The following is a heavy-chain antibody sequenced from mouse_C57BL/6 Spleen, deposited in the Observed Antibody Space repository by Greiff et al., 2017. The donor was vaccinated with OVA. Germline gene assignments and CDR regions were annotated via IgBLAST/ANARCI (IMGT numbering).Heavy chain of an antibody. CDR1: GYSITSGYD. CDR3: ARGTAVAPFDD. J-gene: IGHJ2*01. Sequence: EVKLVESGPGMVKPSQSLSLTCTVTGYSITSGYDWHWIRHFPGNKLEWMGYISYSGSTHYNPSLKSRISITHATSKNHFFLKLNSVTTEDTATYYCARGTAVAPFDDWGQGTTRTVSS. D-gene: IGHD1-1*01. CDR2: ISYSGST. V-gene: IGHV3-1*01.